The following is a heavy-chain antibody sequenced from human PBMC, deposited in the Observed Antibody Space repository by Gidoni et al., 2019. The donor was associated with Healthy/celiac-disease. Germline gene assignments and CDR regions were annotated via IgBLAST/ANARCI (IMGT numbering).Heavy chain of an antibody. CDR1: GGTFSSST. V-gene: IGHV1-69*02. J-gene: IGHJ2*01. Sequence: QVQLVQSGAEVKKPGSSVKVSCKASGGTFSSSTTSWVRQAPGQGLEWMGRIIPILGIANYAQKVQGRVTITADKSTSTAYMELSSLRSEDTAVYYCARAECSSTSCYAGDWYFDLWGRGNLVTVSS. D-gene: IGHD2-2*01. CDR2: IIPILGIA. CDR3: ARAECSSTSCYAGDWYFDL.